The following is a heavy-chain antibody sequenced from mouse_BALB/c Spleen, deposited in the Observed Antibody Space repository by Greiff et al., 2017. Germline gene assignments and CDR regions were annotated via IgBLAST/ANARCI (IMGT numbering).Heavy chain of an antibody. Sequence: EVKLVESGGGLVKPGGSLKLSCAASGFTFSDYYMYWVRQTPEKRLEWVATISDGGSYTYYPDSVKGRFTISRDNAKNNLYLQMSSLKSEDTAMYYCARDITTAPWFAYWGQGTLVTVSA. J-gene: IGHJ3*01. CDR3: ARDITTAPWFAY. CDR1: GFTFSDYY. D-gene: IGHD1-1*01. CDR2: ISDGGSYT. V-gene: IGHV5-4*02.